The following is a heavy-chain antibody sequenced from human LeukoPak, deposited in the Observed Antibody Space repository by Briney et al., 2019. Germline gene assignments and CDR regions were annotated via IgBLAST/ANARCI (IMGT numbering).Heavy chain of an antibody. CDR2: IYYSGST. D-gene: IGHD6-13*01. J-gene: IGHJ5*02. V-gene: IGHV4-59*01. Sequence: SETLSLTCTVSGGSISSYYWSWIRQPPGKGLEWIGYIYYSGSTNYNPSLKSRVTLSVDTSKNQFSLKLSSVTAADTAVYYCARVASAAADADNWFDPWGQGTLVTVSS. CDR3: ARVASAAADADNWFDP. CDR1: GGSISSYY.